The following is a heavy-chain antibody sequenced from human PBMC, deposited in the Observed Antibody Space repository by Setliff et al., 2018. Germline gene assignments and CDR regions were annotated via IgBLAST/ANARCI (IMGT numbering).Heavy chain of an antibody. J-gene: IGHJ4*02. Sequence: PSETLSLTCTVSGDSISSGDYFWSWIRQPPGKGLEWIAYIYHSGSTNYNPSLKSRVTISMDTSKNQFSLKVSSVTAADTAVYYCARSFSRREKFLLDYWGQGALVTV. V-gene: IGHV4-30-4*08. CDR3: ARSFSRREKFLLDY. CDR2: IYHSGST. CDR1: GDSISSGDYF.